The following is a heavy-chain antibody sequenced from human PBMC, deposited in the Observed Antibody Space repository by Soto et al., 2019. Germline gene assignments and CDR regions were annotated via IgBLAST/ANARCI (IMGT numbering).Heavy chain of an antibody. Sequence: SSETLSLTCTVSGGSISSYYWIWIRQPPGKGLEWIGYIYYSGSTNYNPSLKSRVTISVDTSKNQFSLKLSSVTAADTAVYYCARYSYVYYYMDVWGKGTTVTVSS. V-gene: IGHV4-59*08. CDR2: IYYSGST. CDR3: ARYSYVYYYMDV. CDR1: GGSISSYY. J-gene: IGHJ6*03. D-gene: IGHD5-18*01.